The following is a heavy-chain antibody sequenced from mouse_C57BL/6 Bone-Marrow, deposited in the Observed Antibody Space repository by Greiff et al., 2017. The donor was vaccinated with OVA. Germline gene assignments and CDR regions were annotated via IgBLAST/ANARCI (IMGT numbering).Heavy chain of an antibody. CDR3: ASEVWVTTERPRFAY. Sequence: VQLQQSGAELVKPGASVKLSCKASGYTFTSYWMHWVKQRPGQGLEWIGMIHPTSGSTNYNEKFKSKATLTVDKSSSTAYMQLSSLTSEDSAVXDGASEVWVTTERPRFAYWGQGTLVTVSA. CDR2: IHPTSGST. V-gene: IGHV1-64*01. CDR1: GYTFTSYW. J-gene: IGHJ3*01. D-gene: IGHD2-2*01.